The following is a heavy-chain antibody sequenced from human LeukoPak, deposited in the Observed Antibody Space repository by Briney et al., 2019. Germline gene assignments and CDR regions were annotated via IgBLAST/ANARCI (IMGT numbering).Heavy chain of an antibody. CDR3: SSQLGDASDI. V-gene: IGHV3-48*01. D-gene: IGHD6-13*01. J-gene: IGHJ3*02. Sequence: GGSLRLSCAASGFTFSTYSMNWVRQAPGKGLEWVSYISSSSSTVYYADSVKGRFTISRDNGKNSLYLQINRLTAEDTAVYYFSSQLGDASDIWGQGTMVTVSS. CDR1: GFTFSTYS. CDR2: ISSSSSTV.